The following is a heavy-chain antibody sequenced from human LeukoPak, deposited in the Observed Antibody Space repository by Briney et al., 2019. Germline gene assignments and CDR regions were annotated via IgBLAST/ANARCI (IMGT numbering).Heavy chain of an antibody. D-gene: IGHD3-10*01. Sequence: SETLSLTCAVSGYSISSGYYWSWIRQPPGKGLEWIGYIYYSGSTNYNPSLKSRVTISVDTSKNQFSLKLSSVTAADTAVYYCAREVGTGXXYFDYWGQXTLVXXSS. CDR3: AREVGTGXXYFDY. J-gene: IGHJ4*02. CDR1: GYSISSGYY. V-gene: IGHV4-61*01. CDR2: IYYSGST.